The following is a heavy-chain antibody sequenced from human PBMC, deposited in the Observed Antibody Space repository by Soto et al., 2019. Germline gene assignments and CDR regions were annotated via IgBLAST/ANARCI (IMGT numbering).Heavy chain of an antibody. D-gene: IGHD5-12*01. CDR3: ARDRYSGYDLDYYYYYGMDV. Sequence: GGSLRLSCAASGFTFSSYGMHWVRQAPGKGLEWVAVIWYDGSNKYYADSVKGRFTISRDNSKNTLYLQMNSLRAEDTAVYYCARDRYSGYDLDYYYYYGMDVWGQGTTVTVSS. CDR2: IWYDGSNK. CDR1: GFTFSSYG. V-gene: IGHV3-33*01. J-gene: IGHJ6*02.